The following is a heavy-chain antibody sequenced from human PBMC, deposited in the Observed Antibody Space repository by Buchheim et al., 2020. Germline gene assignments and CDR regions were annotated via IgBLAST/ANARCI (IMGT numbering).Heavy chain of an antibody. CDR3: ARDSGHDRDAQY. CDR2: ISYDGSNK. J-gene: IGHJ4*02. CDR1: GFTFSSYA. Sequence: QVQLVESGGGVVQPGRSLRLSCAASGFTFSSYAMHWVRQAPGKGLEWVAVISYDGSNKYYADSVKGRFTISRDNSKNTLYLQMNSLRAEDTAVYYCARDSGHDRDAQYWGQGTL. D-gene: IGHD2-15*01. V-gene: IGHV3-30*14.